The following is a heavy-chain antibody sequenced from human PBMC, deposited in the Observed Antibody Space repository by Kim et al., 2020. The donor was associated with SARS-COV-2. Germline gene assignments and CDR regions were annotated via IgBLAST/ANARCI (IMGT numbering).Heavy chain of an antibody. Sequence: GGSLRLSCVASGFTFSTYGMNWVRQAPGKGLEAVSVISNSGGNKYDTDSVKGRFSISRDNSRNTLYLQMNSLRAEDTAIYYCAKSENGSYLIVREGWGQG. CDR1: GFTFSTYG. D-gene: IGHD1-26*01. CDR3: AKSENGSYLIVREG. J-gene: IGHJ3*01. CDR2: ISNSGGNK. V-gene: IGHV3-23*01.